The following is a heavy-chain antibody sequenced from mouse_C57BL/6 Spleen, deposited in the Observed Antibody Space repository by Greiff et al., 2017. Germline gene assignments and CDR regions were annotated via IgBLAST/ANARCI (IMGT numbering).Heavy chain of an antibody. J-gene: IGHJ3*01. CDR3: ARGGDYSNPFAY. Sequence: EVKVEESEGGLVQPGSSMKLSCTASGFTFSDYYMAWVRQVPEKGLEWVANINYDGSSTYYLDSLKSRFIISRDNAKNILYLQMSSLKSEDTATYYCARGGDYSNPFAYWGQGTLVTVSA. V-gene: IGHV5-16*01. D-gene: IGHD2-5*01. CDR2: INYDGSST. CDR1: GFTFSDYY.